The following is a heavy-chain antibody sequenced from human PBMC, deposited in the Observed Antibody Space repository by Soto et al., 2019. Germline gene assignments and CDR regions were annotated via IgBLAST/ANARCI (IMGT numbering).Heavy chain of an antibody. V-gene: IGHV4-31*03. J-gene: IGHJ6*03. CDR3: ARRDSGYADYMDV. Sequence: QVQLQESGPGLVKPSQTLSLTCTVSGGSISSGGYYWSWIRQHPGKGLEWIGYIYYSGSTYYNPSLKSRVTISVDTSKNQFSVKLSSVTAADTAVYYCARRDSGYADYMDVWGKGTTVTVSS. CDR1: GGSISSGGYY. D-gene: IGHD5-12*01. CDR2: IYYSGST.